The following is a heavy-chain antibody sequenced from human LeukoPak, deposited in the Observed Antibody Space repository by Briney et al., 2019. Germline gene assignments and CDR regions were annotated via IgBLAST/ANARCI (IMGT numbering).Heavy chain of an antibody. Sequence: SETLSLTCTVSGGSISSGGHSWSWIRQPPGKGLEWIGYIYHSGSGSTYYNPSLKSRVTISIDKSKNQFSLKLNSVTAADTAVYYCARFNPYSRVLDYWGQGTLVTVSS. D-gene: IGHD6-13*01. CDR2: IYHSGSGST. J-gene: IGHJ4*02. CDR3: ARFNPYSRVLDY. CDR1: GGSISSGGHS. V-gene: IGHV4-30-2*02.